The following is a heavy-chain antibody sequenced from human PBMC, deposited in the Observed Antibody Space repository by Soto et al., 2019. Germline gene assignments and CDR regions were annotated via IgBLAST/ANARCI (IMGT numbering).Heavy chain of an antibody. Sequence: SVKVSCKAPGGTFSSYAISWVRQAPGQGLEWMGGIIPIFGTANYAQKFQGRVTITADESTSTAYMELSSLRSEDTAVYYCARVLRGHCSSTSCYAYYYYGMDVWGQGTTVTVSS. D-gene: IGHD2-2*01. CDR3: ARVLRGHCSSTSCYAYYYYGMDV. CDR2: IIPIFGTA. CDR1: GGTFSSYA. J-gene: IGHJ6*02. V-gene: IGHV1-69*13.